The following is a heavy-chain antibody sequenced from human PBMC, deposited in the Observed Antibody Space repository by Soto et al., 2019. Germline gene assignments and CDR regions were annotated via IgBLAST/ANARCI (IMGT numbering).Heavy chain of an antibody. CDR2: ISYDGSNK. CDR3: ARENSSSSYYFDY. Sequence: GGSLRLSCAASGFTFSSYAMHWVRQAPGKGLEWVAVISYDGSNKYYADSVKGRFTISRDNSKNTLYLQMNSLRAEDTAVYYCARENSSSSYYFDYWGQGTLVTVSS. J-gene: IGHJ4*02. V-gene: IGHV3-30-3*01. D-gene: IGHD6-6*01. CDR1: GFTFSSYA.